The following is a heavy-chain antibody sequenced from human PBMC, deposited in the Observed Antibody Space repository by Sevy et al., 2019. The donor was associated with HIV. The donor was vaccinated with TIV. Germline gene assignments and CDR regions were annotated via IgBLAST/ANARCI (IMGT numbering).Heavy chain of an antibody. J-gene: IGHJ4*02. CDR3: ARHSSGWYGVDY. V-gene: IGHV4-39*01. CDR1: GGCISSSSYY. D-gene: IGHD6-19*01. Sequence: SETLSLTCTVSGGCISSSSYYWGWIRQPPGKGLEWIGSIYYSGSTYYDPSLKSRVTISVDTSENQFSLKLNSVTAADTAVYYCARHSSGWYGVDYWGQGTLVTVSS. CDR2: IYYSGST.